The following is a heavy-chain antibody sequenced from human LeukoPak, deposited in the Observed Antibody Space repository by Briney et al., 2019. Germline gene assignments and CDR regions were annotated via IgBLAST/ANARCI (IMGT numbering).Heavy chain of an antibody. CDR1: GFNFNSNA. CDR3: ARVATSYYYYYYMDV. D-gene: IGHD5-12*01. J-gene: IGHJ6*03. CDR2: ITAPGDAT. Sequence: TGGSLRLSCATSGFNFNSNAMIWVRQAPGKGLECVSAITAPGDATYYADSVKGRFSISRDNSKNTLYLLLNSLRVEDTAVYYCARVATSYYYYYYMDVWGKGTTVTISS. V-gene: IGHV3-23*01.